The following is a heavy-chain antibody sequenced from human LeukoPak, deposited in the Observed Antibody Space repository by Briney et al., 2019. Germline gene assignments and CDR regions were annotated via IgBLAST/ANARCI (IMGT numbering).Heavy chain of an antibody. CDR3: AKGVDGYCSGSSCHAYDC. Sequence: PGGSLRLSCAASEFTFSNYAMSWIRQAPGKGLEWVSAISGNGIDTYYAGSVKGRFTISRDNSKNTPYLQMSSLRAEDTAVYYCAKGVDGYCSGSSCHAYDCWGQGTLVTVSS. CDR1: EFTFSNYA. CDR2: ISGNGIDT. D-gene: IGHD2-15*01. V-gene: IGHV3-23*01. J-gene: IGHJ4*02.